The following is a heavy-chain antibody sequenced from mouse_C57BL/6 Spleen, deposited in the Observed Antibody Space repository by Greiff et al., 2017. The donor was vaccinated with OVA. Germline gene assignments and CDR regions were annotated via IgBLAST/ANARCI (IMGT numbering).Heavy chain of an antibody. Sequence: QVQLKESGAELVRPGASVTLSCKASGYTFTDYEMHWVKQTPVHGLEWIGAIDPETGGTAYNQKFKGKAILTADKSSSTAYMELRSLTSEDSAVYYCTRRRSSYGYFDVWGTGTTVTVSS. CDR3: TRRRSSYGYFDV. CDR1: GYTFTDYE. V-gene: IGHV1-15*01. D-gene: IGHD1-1*01. CDR2: IDPETGGT. J-gene: IGHJ1*03.